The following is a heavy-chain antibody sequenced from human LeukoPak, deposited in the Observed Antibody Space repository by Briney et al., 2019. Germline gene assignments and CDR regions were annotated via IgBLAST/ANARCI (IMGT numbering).Heavy chain of an antibody. D-gene: IGHD6-13*01. J-gene: IGHJ5*02. V-gene: IGHV4-34*01. CDR1: GGSFTGYY. CDR3: AAIRSSSLKNWFDP. Sequence: SETMSLTCAVFGGSFTGYYWSWIRQLPGEGMEWIGEINHSGSTNYNPSLKSRVTISVDTSKNQFSLKLSSVTAADTAVYYCAAIRSSSLKNWFDPWGQGTLVTVSS. CDR2: INHSGST.